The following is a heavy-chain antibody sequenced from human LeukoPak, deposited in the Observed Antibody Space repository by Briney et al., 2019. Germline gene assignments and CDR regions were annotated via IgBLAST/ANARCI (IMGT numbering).Heavy chain of an antibody. V-gene: IGHV3-21*01. Sequence: GGSLRLSCAASGFTFSSYSMNWVRQAPGKGLEWVSSISSSSSYIYYADSVKGRFTISRGNAKNSLYLQMNSLRAEDTAVYYCARADSSSSLAFDYWGQGTLVTVSS. CDR1: GFTFSSYS. D-gene: IGHD6-13*01. CDR2: ISSSSSYI. J-gene: IGHJ4*02. CDR3: ARADSSSSLAFDY.